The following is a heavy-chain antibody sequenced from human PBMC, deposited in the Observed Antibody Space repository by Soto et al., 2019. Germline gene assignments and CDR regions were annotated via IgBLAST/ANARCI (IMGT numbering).Heavy chain of an antibody. J-gene: IGHJ5*02. V-gene: IGHV4-61*01. D-gene: IGHD3-22*01. Sequence: SETLSLTCTVSGGSVSSGSYYWSWIRQPPGKGLEWIGYIYYSGSTSYNPSLKSRVTISVDTSKNQFSLKLSSVTAADTAVYYCARDLLYYYDSSGYYYNWFDPWGQGTLVTVSS. CDR2: IYYSGST. CDR3: ARDLLYYYDSSGYYYNWFDP. CDR1: GGSVSSGSYY.